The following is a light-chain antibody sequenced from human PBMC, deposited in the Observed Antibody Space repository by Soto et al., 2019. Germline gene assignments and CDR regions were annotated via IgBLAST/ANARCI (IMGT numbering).Light chain of an antibody. CDR1: SSNIGAGYD. Sequence: QSVLTQPPSVSGAPGQRVTIFCTGTSSNIGAGYDVHWYQQLPGTVPKLLIYGTNNRPSGVPDRLSGSKSGTSASLAITGLQAEDEATYYCQSYDSGLPWVFGGGTQLTVL. V-gene: IGLV1-40*01. CDR2: GTN. CDR3: QSYDSGLPWV. J-gene: IGLJ3*02.